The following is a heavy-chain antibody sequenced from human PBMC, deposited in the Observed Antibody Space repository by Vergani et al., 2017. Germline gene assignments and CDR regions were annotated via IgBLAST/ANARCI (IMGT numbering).Heavy chain of an antibody. D-gene: IGHD6-13*01. Sequence: QVQLQESGPGLVKPSETLSLTCTVSGGSISSYYWSWIRQPAGKGLEWIGRIYTSGSTNYNPSLKSRVTMSVATSKNQFSLKLSFVTAADTAVYYCARDGGIAAAKGSDYYGMDVWGQGTTVTVSS. CDR2: IYTSGST. CDR3: ARDGGIAAAKGSDYYGMDV. CDR1: GGSISSYY. J-gene: IGHJ6*02. V-gene: IGHV4-4*07.